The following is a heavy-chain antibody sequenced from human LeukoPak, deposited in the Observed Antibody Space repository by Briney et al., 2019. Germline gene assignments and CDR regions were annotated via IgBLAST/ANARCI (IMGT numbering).Heavy chain of an antibody. CDR1: GFTFSDHY. V-gene: IGHV3-72*01. J-gene: IGHJ4*02. Sequence: GGSLRLSCAAPGFTFSDHYMDWVRQAPEKGLEWVGRIRNKANSYTTEYAASVKGRFTVSRDDSKNSLYLQMSSLKTEDTAVYYCAKGYCTGGSCYSGDYWGQGTLVTVSS. CDR3: AKGYCTGGSCYSGDY. D-gene: IGHD2-15*01. CDR2: IRNKANSYTT.